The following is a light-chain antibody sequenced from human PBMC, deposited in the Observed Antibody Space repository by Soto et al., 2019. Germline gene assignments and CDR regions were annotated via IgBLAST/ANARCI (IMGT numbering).Light chain of an antibody. CDR2: DAS. CDR1: QNVGNNY. CDR3: QQVATSPRT. V-gene: IGKV3-20*01. J-gene: IGKJ1*01. Sequence: DIVLTQSPGTLSLSPGERATLSCRASQNVGNNYLAWYQQKPGQAPRLLIYDASSRVPGLPDRFSGSGSGPDFTLTIARVEPEDFAVYYCQQVATSPRTFGQGTKVEIK.